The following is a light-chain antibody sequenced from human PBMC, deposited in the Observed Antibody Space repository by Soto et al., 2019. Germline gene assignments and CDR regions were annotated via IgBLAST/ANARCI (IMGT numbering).Light chain of an antibody. V-gene: IGKV3-20*01. CDR2: GAS. CDR3: QQYDSSPRT. Sequence: EVVLTQSPGTLSSSPGERATLSCGASQSVSSSYLAWYQQKPGQAPRLLIYGASSRATGIPDRFSGSGSGTDFTLTISRLEPEDFALYYCQQYDSSPRTLGQGTKVEIK. J-gene: IGKJ1*01. CDR1: QSVSSSY.